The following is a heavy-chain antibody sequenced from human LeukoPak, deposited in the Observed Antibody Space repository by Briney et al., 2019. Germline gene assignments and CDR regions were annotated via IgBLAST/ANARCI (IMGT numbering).Heavy chain of an antibody. J-gene: IGHJ5*02. CDR1: GGSISSYY. CDR2: IYYSGST. Sequence: SETLSLTCTISGGSISSYYWSWIRQPPGKGLEWIGYIYYSGSTTYNPSLKSRVTISVDTSKNQFSLKLSSVTAADTAVYYCARHGGSAFDPWGQGTLVTVSS. V-gene: IGHV4-59*01. D-gene: IGHD3-10*01. CDR3: ARHGGSAFDP.